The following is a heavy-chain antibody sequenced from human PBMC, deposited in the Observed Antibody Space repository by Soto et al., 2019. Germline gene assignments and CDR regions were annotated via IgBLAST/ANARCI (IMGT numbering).Heavy chain of an antibody. CDR2: IYYSGST. V-gene: IGHV4-59*12. CDR3: ATGGGFIEGRMVWFDP. Sequence: SETLSLTCTVSGGSISSYYWSWIRQPPGKGLEWIGYIYYSGSTNYNPSLKSRVTISVDTSKNQFSLKLRSVTAADTAVYYCATGGGFIEGRMVWFDPWGQGTQVTVSS. J-gene: IGHJ5*02. CDR1: GGSISSYY. D-gene: IGHD6-6*01.